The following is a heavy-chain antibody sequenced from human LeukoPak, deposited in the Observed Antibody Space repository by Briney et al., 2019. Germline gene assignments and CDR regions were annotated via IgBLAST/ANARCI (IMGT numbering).Heavy chain of an antibody. V-gene: IGHV3-48*03. CDR2: ISSSGSTI. Sequence: PGGSLRLSCAASGFSFSSYEMNWVRQAPGKGLEWVSYISSSGSTIYYADSVKGRFTISRDNPKNSLYLQMNSLRAEDTAVYYCARDVYYYDSSGYSQSLRFDYWGQGTMVTVS. J-gene: IGHJ4*03. CDR3: ARDVYYYDSSGYSQSLRFDY. D-gene: IGHD3-22*01. CDR1: GFSFSSYE.